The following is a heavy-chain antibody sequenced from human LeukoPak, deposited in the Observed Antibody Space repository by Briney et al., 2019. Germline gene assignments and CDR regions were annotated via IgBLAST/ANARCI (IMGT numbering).Heavy chain of an antibody. D-gene: IGHD3-10*01. J-gene: IGHJ4*02. Sequence: PGGSLRLSCAASGFTFSSYGMHWVRQAPGKGLEWVAFIRYDGSNKYYADSVKGRFTISRDNSKNTLYPQMNSLRAEDTAVYYCAKDRGAYFDYWGQGTLVTVSS. CDR3: AKDRGAYFDY. CDR1: GFTFSSYG. CDR2: IRYDGSNK. V-gene: IGHV3-30*02.